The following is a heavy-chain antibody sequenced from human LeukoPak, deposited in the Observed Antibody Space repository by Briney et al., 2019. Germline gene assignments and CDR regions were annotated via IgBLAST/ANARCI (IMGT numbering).Heavy chain of an antibody. CDR3: ARRRYDASGYYPSRGRYFDY. J-gene: IGHJ4*02. CDR1: GGSISTYY. V-gene: IGHV4-59*12. CDR2: IYYDGST. Sequence: SETLSLTCTVSGGSISTYYWSWIRQSPGKGLEWIGYIYYDGSTNYNPSLKSRVTISVDTSKNQFSLKLSSVTAADTAVYYCARRRYDASGYYPSRGRYFDYWGQGTLVTVSS. D-gene: IGHD3-22*01.